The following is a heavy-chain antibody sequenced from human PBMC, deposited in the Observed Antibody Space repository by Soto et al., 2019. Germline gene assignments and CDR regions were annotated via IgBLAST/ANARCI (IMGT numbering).Heavy chain of an antibody. J-gene: IGHJ4*02. D-gene: IGHD3-22*01. CDR2: ISGSGGST. V-gene: IGHV3-23*01. Sequence: EVQLLESGGGLLQPGGSLRLSCAASGFTFSNYAMSWVRQAPGKGLEWVSAISGSGGSTYYADSVQGRFTISRDNSQNTLYLEMNSLRAEDTAVYYCANDSNWDYRERRGYYRLRDENWGQGTLVTVSS. CDR3: ANDSNWDYRERRGYYRLRDEN. CDR1: GFTFSNYA.